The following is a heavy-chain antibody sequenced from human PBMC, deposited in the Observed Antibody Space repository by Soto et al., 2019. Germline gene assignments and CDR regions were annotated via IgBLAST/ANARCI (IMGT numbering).Heavy chain of an antibody. J-gene: IGHJ4*02. CDR1: GFTFSSYS. V-gene: IGHV3-21*01. CDR3: ARSSLVRGVTIACIDC. D-gene: IGHD3-10*01. CDR2: ISSSSSYI. Sequence: GSLRLSCAASGFTFSSYSMNWVRQAPGKGLEWVSSISSSSSYIYYADSVKGRFTISRDNAKNSLYLQMNSLRAEDTAVYYCARSSLVRGVTIACIDCWGQGTLVTVSS.